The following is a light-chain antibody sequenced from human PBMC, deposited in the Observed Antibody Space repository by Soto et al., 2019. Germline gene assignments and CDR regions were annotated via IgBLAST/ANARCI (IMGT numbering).Light chain of an antibody. CDR3: QQYNSYSFT. CDR2: DAS. J-gene: IGKJ3*01. CDR1: QSISSW. Sequence: EIQMTQSPSTLSASVGDRVTITCRASQSISSWLAWYQQKPGKAPKLLIYDASSLESGVPSRFSGSGSGTEFTLAISSLQPDDFATYYCQQYNSYSFTFGPGTKVDI. V-gene: IGKV1-5*01.